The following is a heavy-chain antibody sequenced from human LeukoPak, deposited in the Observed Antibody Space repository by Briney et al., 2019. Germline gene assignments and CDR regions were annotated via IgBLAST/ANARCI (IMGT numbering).Heavy chain of an antibody. D-gene: IGHD3-16*02. J-gene: IGHJ5*02. Sequence: ASVKVSCKASGYTFTSFDINWVRQATGQGLEWMGWMNPNSGNTGSAQRFQGRVTMTRDTSRSTAYMELRSLTSEDTAVYYCARGPLVRLPSSFDPWGQGTLVTVSS. CDR1: GYTFTSFD. CDR2: MNPNSGNT. V-gene: IGHV1-8*01. CDR3: ARGPLVRLPSSFDP.